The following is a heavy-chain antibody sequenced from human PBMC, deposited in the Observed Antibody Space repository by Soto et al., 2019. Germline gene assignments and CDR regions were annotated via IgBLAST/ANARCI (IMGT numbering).Heavy chain of an antibody. Sequence: APVKVSCKASGFTFTTYDFNWVRQATGQGLEWMGWMNPYTGNTGYAQKFRGRVTMTSNTSINTAYLELSSLRSEDTAVYYCARRKERSGPHYFDYWGQGSLVTVSS. V-gene: IGHV1-8*01. J-gene: IGHJ4*02. CDR3: ARRKERSGPHYFDY. D-gene: IGHD6-25*01. CDR2: MNPYTGNT. CDR1: GFTFTTYD.